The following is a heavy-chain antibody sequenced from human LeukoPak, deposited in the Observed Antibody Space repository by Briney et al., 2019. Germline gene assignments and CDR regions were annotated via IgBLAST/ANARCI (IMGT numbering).Heavy chain of an antibody. V-gene: IGHV3-30*03. CDR1: GFTFSSYG. CDR2: ISYDGSNK. Sequence: PGGSLRLSCAASGFTFSSYGMHWVRQAPGKGLEWVAVISYDGSNKYYADSVKGRFTISRDNSKNTLYLQMNSLRAEDTAVYYCARDYYDSSDPMGFDYWGQGTLVTVSS. D-gene: IGHD3-22*01. CDR3: ARDYYDSSDPMGFDY. J-gene: IGHJ4*02.